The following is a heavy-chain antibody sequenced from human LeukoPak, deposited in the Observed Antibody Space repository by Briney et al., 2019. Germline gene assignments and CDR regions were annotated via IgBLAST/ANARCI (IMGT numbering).Heavy chain of an antibody. CDR1: GFTFSTYD. Sequence: GGSLRLSCVASGFTFSTYDMNWVRPAPGKGLERVSYISARSTIIYYPDSVKGRFTVSRDEAKNSMYLQMNSLRDEDTAIYYCARDAGSSWYWGALDMWGQGTMVTVSS. CDR3: ARDAGSSWYWGALDM. CDR2: ISARSTII. V-gene: IGHV3-48*02. J-gene: IGHJ3*02. D-gene: IGHD6-13*01.